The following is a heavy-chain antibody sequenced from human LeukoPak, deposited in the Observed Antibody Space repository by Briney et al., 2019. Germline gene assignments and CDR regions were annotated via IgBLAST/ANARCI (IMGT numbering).Heavy chain of an antibody. CDR3: ARAVRYSLIRGYYFDY. V-gene: IGHV1-69*13. J-gene: IGHJ4*02. CDR2: IIPIFGTA. Sequence: SVKVSCKASGGTFSSYATSWVRQAPGQGLEWMGGIIPIFGTANYAQKFQGRVTITADESTSTAYMELSSLRSEDTAVYYCARAVRYSLIRGYYFDYWGQGTLVTVSS. CDR1: GGTFSSYA. D-gene: IGHD3-9*01.